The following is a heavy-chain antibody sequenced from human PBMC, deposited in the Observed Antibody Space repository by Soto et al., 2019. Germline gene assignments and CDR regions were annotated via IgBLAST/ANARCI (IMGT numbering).Heavy chain of an antibody. CDR3: ARGGAFDYGDYLGDFDY. J-gene: IGHJ4*02. D-gene: IGHD4-17*01. V-gene: IGHV1-2*02. CDR2: INPNSGGT. CDR1: GYTFTGYY. Sequence: ASVKVSFKASGYTFTGYYMHWVRQAPGQGLEWMGWINPNSGGTNYAQKFQGRVTMTRDTSISTAYMELSRLRSDDTAVYYCARGGAFDYGDYLGDFDYWGQGTLVTVSS.